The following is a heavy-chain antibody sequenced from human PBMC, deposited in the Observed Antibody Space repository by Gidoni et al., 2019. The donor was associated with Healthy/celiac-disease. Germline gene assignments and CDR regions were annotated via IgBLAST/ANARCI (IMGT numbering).Heavy chain of an antibody. CDR3: AMLDYDILTGYYRDY. V-gene: IGHV4-34*01. CDR2: INHSVST. CDR1: GGSFSGYY. D-gene: IGHD3-9*01. J-gene: IGHJ4*02. Sequence: QVQLQQWGAGLLKPSETLSLTCAVYGGSFSGYYWSWIRQPPGKGPEGIGEINHSVSTNYNPSLKSRVTISVDTSKNQGSLKLSSVTAADTAVYYCAMLDYDILTGYYRDYWGQGTLVTVSS.